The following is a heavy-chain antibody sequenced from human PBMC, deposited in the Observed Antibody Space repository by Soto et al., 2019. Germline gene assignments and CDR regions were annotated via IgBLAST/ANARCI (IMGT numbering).Heavy chain of an antibody. J-gene: IGHJ4*02. D-gene: IGHD3-9*01. CDR3: ARDGGDYDILTGSFDY. Sequence: GSLRLSCAASGFTFSSYGMHWVRQAPGKGLEWVAVIWYDGSNKYYADSVKGRFTISRDNSKNTLYLQMNSLRAEDTAVYYCARDGGDYDILTGSFDYWGQGTLVTVSS. CDR1: GFTFSSYG. V-gene: IGHV3-33*01. CDR2: IWYDGSNK.